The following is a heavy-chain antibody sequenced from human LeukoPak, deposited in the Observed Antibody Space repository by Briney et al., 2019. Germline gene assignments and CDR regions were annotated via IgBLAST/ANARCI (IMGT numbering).Heavy chain of an antibody. V-gene: IGHV4-59*08. J-gene: IGHJ3*02. CDR3: ARHVSYTGDAFDI. Sequence: SETLSLTCNVSDGSSSRYYLSWIRQPPGKGLEWIGYIYSSWSTNYNPALKSRVSLSVDTSKNQFSLKLNSVTAADTAVYYCARHVSYTGDAFDIWGQGTMVTVSS. D-gene: IGHD1-26*01. CDR2: IYSSWST. CDR1: DGSSSRYY.